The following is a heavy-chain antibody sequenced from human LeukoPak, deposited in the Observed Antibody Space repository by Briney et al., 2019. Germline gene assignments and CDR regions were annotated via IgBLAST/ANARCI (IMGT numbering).Heavy chain of an antibody. Sequence: PSETLSLTCTVSGGSINNYYWTWIRQPPGKGLEWIGYVYYSGSTNYNPSLKSRVTMSVDTSKNQFSLKLSSVTAADTAVYYCARGLYYDTSYWGQGTLVTVSS. CDR2: VYYSGST. J-gene: IGHJ4*02. CDR3: ARGLYYDTSY. CDR1: GGSINNYY. D-gene: IGHD3-9*01. V-gene: IGHV4-59*01.